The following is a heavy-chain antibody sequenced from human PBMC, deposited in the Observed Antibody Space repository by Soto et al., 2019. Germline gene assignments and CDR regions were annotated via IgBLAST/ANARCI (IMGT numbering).Heavy chain of an antibody. Sequence: PSETLSLTCGVYGGSFSHYFWTWVRQTPERGLEWIGEIRSSGYTDYSPSLKSRLTISIDTSKSQFSLELTSMTAADTAIYYCAGGIAAAWEVLAHWGQGALLTVSS. CDR1: GGSFSHYF. CDR3: AGGIAAAWEVLAH. V-gene: IGHV4-34*01. CDR2: IRSSGYT. J-gene: IGHJ5*02. D-gene: IGHD6-13*01.